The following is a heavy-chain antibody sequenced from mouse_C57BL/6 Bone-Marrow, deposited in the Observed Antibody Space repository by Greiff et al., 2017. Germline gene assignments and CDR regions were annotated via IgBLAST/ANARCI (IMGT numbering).Heavy chain of an antibody. D-gene: IGHD1-1*01. CDR3: ARSGRYAYYFDY. CDR1: GYTFTSYW. Sequence: QVQLQQPGAELVRPGSSVQLSCKASGYTFTSYWMHWVKQRPIQGLEWIGNIDPSDSETHYNQKFKDKATLTVDKSSSTAYMQLSSLTSEDSAVYYCARSGRYAYYFDYWGQGTTLTVSS. CDR2: IDPSDSET. V-gene: IGHV1-52*01. J-gene: IGHJ2*01.